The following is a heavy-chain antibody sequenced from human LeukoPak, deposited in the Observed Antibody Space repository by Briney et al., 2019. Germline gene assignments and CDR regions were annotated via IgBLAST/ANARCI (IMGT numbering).Heavy chain of an antibody. CDR1: GYSFTSYW. CDR3: ARRLAAGGTNWFDP. D-gene: IGHD6-13*01. Sequence: GESLKISCKGSGYSFTSYWIDWVRQMPGKGLEWMGSIYPGDSDTRYSPSFQGQVTISAAKSTSTAYLQWSSLKASDTAMYYCARRLAAGGTNWFDPWGQGTLVTVSS. V-gene: IGHV5-51*01. J-gene: IGHJ5*02. CDR2: IYPGDSDT.